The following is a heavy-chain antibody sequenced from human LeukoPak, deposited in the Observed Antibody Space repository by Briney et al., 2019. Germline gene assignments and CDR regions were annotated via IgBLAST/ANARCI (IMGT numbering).Heavy chain of an antibody. J-gene: IGHJ4*02. CDR2: ISSSGSTI. Sequence: GGSLRLSCAASGFTFSSYEMNWVRQAPGKGLEWVSYISSSGSTIYYADSVKGRFTISRDNAKNSLYLQMNSLRAEDTAVYYCARAVSSSWDPYSDYWGQGTLVTVSS. CDR3: ARAVSSSWDPYSDY. CDR1: GFTFSSYE. D-gene: IGHD6-13*01. V-gene: IGHV3-48*03.